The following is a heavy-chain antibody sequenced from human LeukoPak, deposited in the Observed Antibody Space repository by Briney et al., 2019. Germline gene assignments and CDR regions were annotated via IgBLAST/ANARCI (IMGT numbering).Heavy chain of an antibody. D-gene: IGHD6-13*01. V-gene: IGHV1-2*02. J-gene: IGHJ4*02. CDR2: INPNSGGT. CDR1: GYSFTDYH. Sequence: ASVKVSCKASGYSFTDYHMHWVRQAPGQGLEWMGWINPNSGGTNYAQKFQGRVTMTRDTSISTAYMELSRLRSDDTAVYYCARIFPGEGYSSSRSAYWGQGTLVTVSS. CDR3: ARIFPGEGYSSSRSAY.